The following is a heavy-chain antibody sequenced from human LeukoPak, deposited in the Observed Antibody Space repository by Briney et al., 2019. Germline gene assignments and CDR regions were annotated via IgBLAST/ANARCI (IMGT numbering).Heavy chain of an antibody. Sequence: GGCLRLSCAAFGFTFSSYAMSWVRQPPGKGLEWVSAISGSGGTTYSADSVERRITIARENNKNTLYMQMNMLRAEKTVVYYCAKGLRLGELSSGFDYWGQGTLVTVSS. D-gene: IGHD3-16*02. CDR2: ISGSGGTT. CDR1: GFTFSSYA. CDR3: AKGLRLGELSSGFDY. J-gene: IGHJ4*02. V-gene: IGHV3-23*01.